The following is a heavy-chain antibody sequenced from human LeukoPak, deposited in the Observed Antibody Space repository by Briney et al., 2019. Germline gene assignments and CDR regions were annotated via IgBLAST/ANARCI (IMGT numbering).Heavy chain of an antibody. CDR3: ARDRGRMEYYDYVWGSYRYGAFDI. J-gene: IGHJ3*02. CDR1: GGSISSYY. D-gene: IGHD3-16*02. V-gene: IGHV4-59*01. Sequence: SETLSLTCTVSGGSISSYYWSWIRQPPGKGLEWIGYIYYSGSTNYNPSLKSRVTISVDTSKNQFSLKLSSVTAADTAVYYCARDRGRMEYYDYVWGSYRYGAFDIWGRGTMVTVSS. CDR2: IYYSGST.